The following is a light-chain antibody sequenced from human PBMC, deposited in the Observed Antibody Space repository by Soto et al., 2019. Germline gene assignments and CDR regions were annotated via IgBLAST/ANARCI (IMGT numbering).Light chain of an antibody. CDR1: NSDIGNYNF. CDR3: SSYAGSNNLL. J-gene: IGLJ2*01. CDR2: EVN. Sequence: QSVLTQPPSASGSPGQSVALSCTGTNSDIGNYNFVSWYQQHPGKAPKLMIYEVNKRPSGVPDRFSGSKSGNTASLTVSGLQPEDEADYYCSSYAGSNNLLFGGGTKLTVL. V-gene: IGLV2-8*01.